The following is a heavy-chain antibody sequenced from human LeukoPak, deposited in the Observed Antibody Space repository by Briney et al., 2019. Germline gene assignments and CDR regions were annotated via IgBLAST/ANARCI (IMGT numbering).Heavy chain of an antibody. CDR3: ATATQPRGYFLH. J-gene: IGHJ1*01. CDR2: ISVNNGGT. CDR1: GYTFTTYS. Sequence: GASVKVSCKASGYTFTTYSLAWVRQAPGQSLEWMGRISVNNGGTNYAQSFQDRVTLTRDTSTNTAYLELRSLRSDDTAIIYCATATQPRGYFLHWGRGTLVTVSS. D-gene: IGHD2-2*01. V-gene: IGHV1-18*01.